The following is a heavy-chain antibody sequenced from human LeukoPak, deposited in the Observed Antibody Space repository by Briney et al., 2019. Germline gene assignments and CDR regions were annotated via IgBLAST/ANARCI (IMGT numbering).Heavy chain of an antibody. CDR1: GGSFSGYY. CDR2: INHSGST. Sequence: SETLSLTCAVYGGSFSGYYWSWIRQPPGKGLEWIGEINHSGSTNYNPSLKSRVTISVDTSKNQFSLKLSSVTAADTAVYYCATCSTSCWSGAEYFQHWGQGTLVTVSS. J-gene: IGHJ1*01. D-gene: IGHD2-2*01. V-gene: IGHV4-34*01. CDR3: ATCSTSCWSGAEYFQH.